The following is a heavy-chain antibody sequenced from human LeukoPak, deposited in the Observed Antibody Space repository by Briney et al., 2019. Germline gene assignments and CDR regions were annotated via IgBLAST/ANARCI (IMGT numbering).Heavy chain of an antibody. V-gene: IGHV3-48*04. CDR1: GFTFSTYS. Sequence: GGSLRLSCAASGFTFSTYSMNWVRQAPGKGLEWVSYVNSSSSTIFYADSVKGRFTISRDDAKNSLYLQMNSLRAEDTAVYYCARGVKVRGVNYYGMDVWGQGTTVTVSS. D-gene: IGHD3-10*01. CDR3: ARGVKVRGVNYYGMDV. CDR2: VNSSSSTI. J-gene: IGHJ6*02.